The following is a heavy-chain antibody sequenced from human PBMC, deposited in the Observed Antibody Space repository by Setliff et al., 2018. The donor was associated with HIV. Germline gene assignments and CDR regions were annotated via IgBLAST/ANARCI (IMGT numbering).Heavy chain of an antibody. J-gene: IGHJ4*02. CDR1: GDSISDNDFY. D-gene: IGHD5-12*01. Sequence: PSETLSLTCSLSGDSISDNDFYWGWIRQPPGKGLEWIGIVHYSGAAYYNPSPKSRVTISVDTSQNQFSLKLSSVTAADTAVYYCARRAFKDGYKRSYFDYWGQGTLVTVSS. V-gene: IGHV4-39*01. CDR3: ARRAFKDGYKRSYFDY. CDR2: VHYSGAA.